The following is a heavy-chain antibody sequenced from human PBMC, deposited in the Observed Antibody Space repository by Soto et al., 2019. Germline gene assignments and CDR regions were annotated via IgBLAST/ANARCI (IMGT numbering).Heavy chain of an antibody. Sequence: EVQLVESGGGLVQPGGTMRLSGAASGFTVSNCWMSWVRQAPGKGLVWVGNIKQDGSEKNYVYSVKGRFTISRDNAMNSLFLQMNSLRAEDTAVYYCARIASAGRGWDVWGQGATVIVSS. J-gene: IGHJ6*02. CDR2: IKQDGSEK. CDR1: GFTVSNCW. V-gene: IGHV3-7*01. D-gene: IGHD6-13*01. CDR3: ARIASAGRGWDV.